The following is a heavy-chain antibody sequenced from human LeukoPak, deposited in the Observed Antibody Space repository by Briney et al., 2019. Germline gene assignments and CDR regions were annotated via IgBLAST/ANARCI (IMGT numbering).Heavy chain of an antibody. D-gene: IGHD2-15*01. CDR2: IHYSGST. J-gene: IGHJ5*02. V-gene: IGHV4-61*08. CDR1: GGSISSGGYY. CDR3: ARLPHRSAGWFDP. Sequence: SETLSLTCTVSGGSISSGGYYWSWIWQPPGKGLEWIGYIHYSGSTNYNPSLKSRVTISADTSKNQFSLKLTSVTAADTAVYYCARLPHRSAGWFDPWGQGTLVTVSA.